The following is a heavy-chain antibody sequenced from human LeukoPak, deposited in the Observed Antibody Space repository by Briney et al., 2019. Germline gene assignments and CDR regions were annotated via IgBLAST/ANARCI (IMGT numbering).Heavy chain of an antibody. J-gene: IGHJ4*02. CDR2: ITSGSYT. Sequence: PGGSPRLSCEASGFTFSTFTMNWVRQAPGKGLEWVSPITSGSYTYYADSMKGRFTISRDNAQNLLFLQMNSLRVDDTAVYYCARDPPDFEKWAQEPLVTVS. CDR3: ARDPPDFEK. V-gene: IGHV3-21*01. CDR1: GFTFSTFT. D-gene: IGHD3-9*01.